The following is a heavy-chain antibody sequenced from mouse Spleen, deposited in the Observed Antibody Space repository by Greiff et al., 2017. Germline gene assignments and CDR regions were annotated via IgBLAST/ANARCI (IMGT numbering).Heavy chain of an antibody. V-gene: IGHV1-9*01. CDR3: ARGGSYDGYFYYAMDY. CDR2: ILPGSGST. Sequence: QVQLQQSGAELMKPGASVKISCKATGYTFSSYWIEWVKQRPGHGLEWIGEILPGSGSTNYNEKFKGKATFTADTSSNTAYMQLSSLTSEDSAVYYCARGGSYDGYFYYAMDYWGQGTSVTVSS. D-gene: IGHD2-3*01. CDR1: GYTFSSYW. J-gene: IGHJ4*01.